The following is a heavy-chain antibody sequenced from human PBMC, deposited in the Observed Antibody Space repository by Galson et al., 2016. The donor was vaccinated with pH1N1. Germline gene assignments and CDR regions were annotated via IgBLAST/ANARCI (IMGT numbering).Heavy chain of an antibody. Sequence: SLRLSCAASGFTFSSYGMHWVRQAPGKGLEWVAVISYDGSKKYYADSVKGRFTISRDNSKNTLYLQMNGLGAEDTAVYYCAKPIYGSGGFDPWGQGTLVTVSS. D-gene: IGHD3-10*01. CDR3: AKPIYGSGGFDP. CDR1: GFTFSSYG. CDR2: ISYDGSKK. J-gene: IGHJ5*02. V-gene: IGHV3-30*18.